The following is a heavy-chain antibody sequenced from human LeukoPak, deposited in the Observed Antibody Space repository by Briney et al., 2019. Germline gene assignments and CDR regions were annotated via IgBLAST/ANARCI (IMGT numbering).Heavy chain of an antibody. CDR1: GFTFNNYD. Sequence: AGGSLRLSCAASGFTFNNYDMHWVRQAPGKGLEWVAFIWYDGSNKYYADSVKGRFTISRDNSENTLYLQTSSLRAEDTALYYCARDSGYGYNTFPTADYWGQGILVTVSS. CDR3: ARDSGYGYNTFPTADY. D-gene: IGHD5-24*01. CDR2: IWYDGSNK. J-gene: IGHJ4*02. V-gene: IGHV3-33*08.